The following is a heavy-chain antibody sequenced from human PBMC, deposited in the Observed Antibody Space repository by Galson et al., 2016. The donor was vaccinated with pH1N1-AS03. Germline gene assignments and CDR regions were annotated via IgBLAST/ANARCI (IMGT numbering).Heavy chain of an antibody. CDR3: ARHRGSSWHNGFDF. V-gene: IGHV5-51*01. CDR2: IYPLDSDI. D-gene: IGHD6-13*01. J-gene: IGHJ4*02. CDR1: RDSFTNHW. Sequence: QSGAEVKKPGEALKISCKGSRDSFTNHWIAWVRQMTGKGLEWMAIIYPLDSDIRYSPSFQGQVTISADMSISTAYLEWSSLKASDTAIYDCARHRGSSWHNGFDFWGPGTLVTVSS.